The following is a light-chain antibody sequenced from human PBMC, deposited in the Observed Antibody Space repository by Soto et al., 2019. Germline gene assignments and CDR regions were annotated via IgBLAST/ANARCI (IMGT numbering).Light chain of an antibody. CDR1: RDIDNS. CDR2: AAS. J-gene: IGKJ1*01. CDR3: QKSNKAPWI. V-gene: IGKV1-27*01. Sequence: DIQVTQSPPSLSASVGDRVTTTCRASRDIDNSLAWYQQLPGKAPKLLIYAASTLQSGVPSRFRGSGSGTSFILTITSLQPEDVAPYYWQKSNKAPWIFGKGNKVEV.